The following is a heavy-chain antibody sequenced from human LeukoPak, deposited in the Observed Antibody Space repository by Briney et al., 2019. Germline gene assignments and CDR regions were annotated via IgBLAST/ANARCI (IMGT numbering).Heavy chain of an antibody. D-gene: IGHD5-18*01. J-gene: IGHJ3*02. V-gene: IGHV4-59*01. CDR3: ARPTVDTAAKDVFDI. CDR2: IYYSGST. CDR1: GGSISSYY. Sequence: SETLSLTCTVSGGSISSYYWSWIRQPPGKGLEWIGYIYYSGSTNYNPSLKSRVTISVDTSKNQFSLKLSSVTAADTAVYYCARPTVDTAAKDVFDIWGQGTMVTVSS.